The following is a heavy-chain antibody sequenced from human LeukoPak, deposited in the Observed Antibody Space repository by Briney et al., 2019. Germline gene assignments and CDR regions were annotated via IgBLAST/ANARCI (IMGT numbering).Heavy chain of an antibody. Sequence: AETLSLTCTVSGGSISSSNYYWGWIRQPPGKGLEWIGVIFYSGNTFYNPSLRSRVTISVDTSKNQFSLNLRSVTAADTAVYYCAREMDQVMDDVFDIWGQGTMVTVSS. CDR1: GGSISSSNYY. J-gene: IGHJ3*02. CDR3: AREMDQVMDDVFDI. CDR2: IFYSGNT. D-gene: IGHD2-2*03. V-gene: IGHV4-39*07.